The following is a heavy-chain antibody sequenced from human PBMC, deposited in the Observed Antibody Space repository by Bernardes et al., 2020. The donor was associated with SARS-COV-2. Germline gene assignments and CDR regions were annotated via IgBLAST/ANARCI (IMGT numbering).Heavy chain of an antibody. V-gene: IGHV1-2*02. CDR3: ARGPVGTPDF. J-gene: IGHJ4*02. CDR2: INPSRGIT. CDR1: GYNVTAYC. Sequence: ASVKVSCKTTGYNVTAYCMHWVRQEPGQGLEWMDWINPSRGITNYAQKFQGRVTMTRDTSITTAYMELSGLKSDDTAVYYCARGPVGTPDFWGQGTLVTVSP. D-gene: IGHD1-26*01.